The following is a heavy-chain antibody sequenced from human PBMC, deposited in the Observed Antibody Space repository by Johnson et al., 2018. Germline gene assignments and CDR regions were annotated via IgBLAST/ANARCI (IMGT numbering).Heavy chain of an antibody. CDR2: IIPIFGTA. D-gene: IGHD3-10*01. Sequence: QVQLVQSGAEVKKPGSSVKVSCKASGGTFSSYAISWVRQAPGQGLEWMGGIIPIFGTANYAQKFQGRVTITADESTSTAYMELSSLRSEDTAVYYGARYRVTEITMGRGVPSYYYGMDVWGQGTTVTVSS. CDR3: ARYRVTEITMGRGVPSYYYGMDV. J-gene: IGHJ6*02. CDR1: GGTFSSYA. V-gene: IGHV1-69*12.